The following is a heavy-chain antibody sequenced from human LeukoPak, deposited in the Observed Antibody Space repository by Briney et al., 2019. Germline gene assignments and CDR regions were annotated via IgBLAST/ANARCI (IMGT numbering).Heavy chain of an antibody. Sequence: SETLSLTCAVYGGSFSGYYWSWIRQPPGKGLEWIGEINHSGSTNYNPSLKSRVTISVDTSKNQFSLKLSSVTAADTAVYYCARGQHVDIVATIRTSNQVFKPVTASWYFDLWGRGTLVTVSS. D-gene: IGHD5-12*01. CDR2: INHSGST. CDR3: ARGQHVDIVATIRTSNQVFKPVTASWYFDL. J-gene: IGHJ2*01. V-gene: IGHV4-34*01. CDR1: GGSFSGYY.